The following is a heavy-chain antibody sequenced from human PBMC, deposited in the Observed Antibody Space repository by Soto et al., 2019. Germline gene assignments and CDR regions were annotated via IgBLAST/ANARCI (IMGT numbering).Heavy chain of an antibody. CDR1: GGTFSSYA. CDR2: IIPIFGTA. J-gene: IGHJ4*02. CDR3: ARFRGDGYNAQYYLDY. Sequence: QVQLVQSGAEVKKPGSSVKVSCKASGGTFSSYAISWVRQAPGQGLEWMGGIIPIFGTANYAQKFQGRVTITADDSTSTAYMELSSLRSEDTAVYYCARFRGDGYNAQYYLDYWGQGTLVTVSS. D-gene: IGHD5-12*01. V-gene: IGHV1-69*12.